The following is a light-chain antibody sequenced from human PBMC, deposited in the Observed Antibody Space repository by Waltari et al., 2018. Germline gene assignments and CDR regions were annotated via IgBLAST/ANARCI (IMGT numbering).Light chain of an antibody. V-gene: IGKV3-15*01. CDR2: GAS. CDR3: QQYFDWPMYT. Sequence: EIVMTQSPDTLSVSPGERATPSRRASQSVPPNLAWYQQKPGQAPRLLLYGASTRATGIPARFSGSGSGTDFTLTISSLQSEDFAVYYCQQYFDWPMYTFAQGTKLEIK. J-gene: IGKJ2*01. CDR1: QSVPPN.